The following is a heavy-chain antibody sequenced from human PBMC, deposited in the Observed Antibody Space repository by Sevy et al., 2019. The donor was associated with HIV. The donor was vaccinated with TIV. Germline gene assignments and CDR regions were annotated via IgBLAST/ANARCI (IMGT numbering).Heavy chain of an antibody. CDR1: GFTFNTHA. CDR2: VSYDGIIK. D-gene: IGHD6-19*01. CDR3: AIEGGYTSAWSPGNH. Sequence: GGSLRLSCAASGFTFNTHAMHWVRPAPGKGLEWVALVSYDGIIKYYADSVKGRLTISRDNSKNPLSLQMNSLRVEDTAVYYCAIEGGYTSAWSPGNHWGQGTLVTVSS. V-gene: IGHV3-30*04. J-gene: IGHJ4*02.